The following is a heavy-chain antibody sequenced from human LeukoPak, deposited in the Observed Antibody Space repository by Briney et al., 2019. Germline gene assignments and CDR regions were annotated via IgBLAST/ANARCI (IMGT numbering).Heavy chain of an antibody. D-gene: IGHD6-19*01. J-gene: IGHJ4*02. V-gene: IGHV3-23*01. CDR3: AKDVVPDSGWDLDY. CDR1: GFTFSTYS. Sequence: GSLGLSCAASGFTFSTYSMTWVRQGPGKGLEWVSSIYPSGDSTFYADSVKGRFTISRDNSKNTLYLQMSSLRTEDTAIYYCAKDVVPDSGWDLDYWGQGTLVTVSS. CDR2: IYPSGDST.